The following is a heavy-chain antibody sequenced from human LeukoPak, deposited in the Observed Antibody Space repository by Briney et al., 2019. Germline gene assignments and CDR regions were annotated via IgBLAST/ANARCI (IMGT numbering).Heavy chain of an antibody. Sequence: ASVKVSCKASGYDFTSYAMHWVRQAPGQRLEWMGWINAGNGNTKYSQKFQDRVTVTRDTSTSTVYMELSSLRSEDTAVYYCARNQGSIYYYYYMDVWGKGTTVTVSS. J-gene: IGHJ6*03. CDR2: INAGNGNT. V-gene: IGHV1-3*01. D-gene: IGHD3-10*01. CDR1: GYDFTSYA. CDR3: ARNQGSIYYYYYMDV.